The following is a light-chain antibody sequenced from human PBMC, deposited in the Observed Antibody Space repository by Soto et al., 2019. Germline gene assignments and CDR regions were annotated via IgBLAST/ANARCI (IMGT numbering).Light chain of an antibody. CDR1: QSISTW. CDR2: RAS. CDR3: QQYNSYPLT. V-gene: IGKV1-5*03. Sequence: DIQMTQSPSSLSASVGDRVTITCRASQSISTWLAWFQQKPGKAPKLLIYRASSLESGAPSRFSGSGSGTEFTLTISSLQPDDSETYYCQQYNSYPLTFGGGTKVDIK. J-gene: IGKJ4*01.